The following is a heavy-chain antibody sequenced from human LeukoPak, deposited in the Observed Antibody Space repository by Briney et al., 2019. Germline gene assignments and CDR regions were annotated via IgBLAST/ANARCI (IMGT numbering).Heavy chain of an antibody. CDR2: IKQDGSEK. J-gene: IGHJ4*02. D-gene: IGHD5-18*01. CDR3: ARDGTTTAMVTNDFDY. Sequence: GGSLRLSCAASGFTFSDYYMSWIRQAPGKGLEWVANIKQDGSEKYYVDSVKGRFTISRDNAKNSLYQQMNSLRAEDTAVYYCARDGTTTAMVTNDFDYWGQGTLVTVSS. V-gene: IGHV3-7*01. CDR1: GFTFSDYY.